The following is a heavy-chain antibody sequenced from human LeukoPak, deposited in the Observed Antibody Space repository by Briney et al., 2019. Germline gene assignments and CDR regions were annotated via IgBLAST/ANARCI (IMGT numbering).Heavy chain of an antibody. CDR3: ANGGDPLDY. CDR2: ISYDGSNK. J-gene: IGHJ4*02. V-gene: IGHV3-30-3*01. D-gene: IGHD2-21*01. Sequence: GGSLRLSCAASGFTFSSYAMHWVRQAPGKGLEWVAVISYDGSNKYYADSVKGRFTISRDNSKNTLYLQMNSLRAEDTAVYYCANGGDPLDYWGQGTLVTVSS. CDR1: GFTFSSYA.